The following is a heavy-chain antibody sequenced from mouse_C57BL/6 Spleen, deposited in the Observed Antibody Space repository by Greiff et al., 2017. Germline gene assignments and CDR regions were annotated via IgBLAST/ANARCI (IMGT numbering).Heavy chain of an antibody. V-gene: IGHV1-69*01. D-gene: IGHD2-4*01. CDR2: IDPSDSYT. Sequence: QVQLQQPGAELVMPGASVKLSCKASGYTFTSYWMHWVKQRPGQGLEWIGEIDPSDSYTNYNQKFKGKSTLTVDKSSSTAYMQLSSLTSEDSAVYYCARSKMGLRGFAYWGQGTLVTVSA. CDR3: ARSKMGLRGFAY. CDR1: GYTFTSYW. J-gene: IGHJ3*01.